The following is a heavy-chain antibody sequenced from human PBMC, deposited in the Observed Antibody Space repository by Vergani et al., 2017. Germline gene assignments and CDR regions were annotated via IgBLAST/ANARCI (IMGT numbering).Heavy chain of an antibody. CDR2: ISSSSSYI. CDR3: AREEGTTGRYYFDY. J-gene: IGHJ4*02. CDR1: GFTFSSYS. Sequence: EVQLVESGGGLVKPGGSLRLSCAASGFTFSSYSMNWVRQAPGKGLEWVSSISSSSSYIYYADSVKGRFTISRDNAKNSLYLQMNSLRAEDTAVYYCAREEGTTGRYYFDYWGQGTLVTVSS. D-gene: IGHD4-11*01. V-gene: IGHV3-21*04.